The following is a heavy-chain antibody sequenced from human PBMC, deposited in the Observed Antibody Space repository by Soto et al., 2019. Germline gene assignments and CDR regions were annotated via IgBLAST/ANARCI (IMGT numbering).Heavy chain of an antibody. D-gene: IGHD2-2*01. V-gene: IGHV3-73*01. CDR2: IRSKANSYAT. Sequence: GGSLRLSCAASGFTFSGSAMHWVRQASGKGLEWVGRIRSKANSYATAYAASVKGRFTISRDDSKNTAYLQMNSLKTEDTAVYYCTRSVPAAIRYYYYMDVWGKGTTVTVSS. CDR3: TRSVPAAIRYYYYMDV. CDR1: GFTFSGSA. J-gene: IGHJ6*03.